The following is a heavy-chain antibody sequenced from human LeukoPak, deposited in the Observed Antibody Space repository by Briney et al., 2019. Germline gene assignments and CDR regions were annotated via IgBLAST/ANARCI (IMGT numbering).Heavy chain of an antibody. CDR3: ATEAPRSYYFDY. J-gene: IGHJ4*02. Sequence: ASVKVSCKASGHTFTNYHIHWVRQAPGQGVEWMGAAYATGGVAINTQTFPVRVTMTRDTSTGTVYMELSSLRFEDTAIYYCATEAPRSYYFDYWGQGIQVTVSS. CDR2: AYATGGVA. V-gene: IGHV1-46*01. CDR1: GHTFTNYH.